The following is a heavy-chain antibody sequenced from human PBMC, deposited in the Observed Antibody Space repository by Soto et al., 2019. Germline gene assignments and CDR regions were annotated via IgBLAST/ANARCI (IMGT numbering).Heavy chain of an antibody. CDR1: GFTFNSYV. CDR2: ISRSGRGSA. D-gene: IGHD3-22*01. V-gene: IGHV3-23*01. CDR3: AVGRYLDSSDYWVANLPFDH. Sequence: GSLRLSCAASGFTFNSYVMTWVRPAPGEGLEWVSSISRSGRGSAYYADSVKGRFTIARDNSKNTLFLQMNNLRDEDTALYYCAVGRYLDSSDYWVANLPFDHWGLGTLVTVSS. J-gene: IGHJ4*02.